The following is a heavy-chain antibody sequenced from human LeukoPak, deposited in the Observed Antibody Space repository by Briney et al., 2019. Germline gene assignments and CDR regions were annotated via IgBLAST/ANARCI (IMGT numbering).Heavy chain of an antibody. J-gene: IGHJ3*02. D-gene: IGHD1-26*01. V-gene: IGHV4-4*07. CDR2: LYTTGPT. CDR3: VRDGANWEEPNDAFDT. CDR1: GASITSCY. Sequence: PSETLSLTCAVSGASITSCYWSWVRQSAGKGLEWIGRLYTTGPTNYNPSLKSRVTMSGASSKNQLSLTLTSVTAADTAVYYCVRDGANWEEPNDAFDTWGQGTLVTVSS.